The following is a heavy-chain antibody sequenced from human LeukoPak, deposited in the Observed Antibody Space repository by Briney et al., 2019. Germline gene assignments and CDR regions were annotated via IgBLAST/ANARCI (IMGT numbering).Heavy chain of an antibody. CDR3: ARDGSSGWYRGTWFGY. V-gene: IGHV3-30-3*01. CDR2: ISYDGSNK. Sequence: GGSLRLSCAASGFTFSSYAMHWVRQAPGKGLEWVAVISYDGSNKYYADSVEGRFTISRDNSKNTLYLQMNSLRAEDTAVYYCARDGSSGWYRGTWFGYWGQGTLVTVSS. CDR1: GFTFSSYA. D-gene: IGHD6-19*01. J-gene: IGHJ4*02.